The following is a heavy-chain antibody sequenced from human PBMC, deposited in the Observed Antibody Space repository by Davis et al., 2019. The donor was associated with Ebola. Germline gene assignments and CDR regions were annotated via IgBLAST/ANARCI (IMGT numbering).Heavy chain of an antibody. CDR2: IKQDGSEK. Sequence: GESLKLPCAASGFTFSSYWMSLVRQAPGKGLEWVANIKQDGSEKYYVDSVKGRLTISRDNAKNSLYLQMNSLGDEDTAVYYCARQRGTDYWGQGTFVTVSS. J-gene: IGHJ4*02. CDR1: GFTFSSYW. CDR3: ARQRGTDY. D-gene: IGHD1-26*01. V-gene: IGHV3-7*01.